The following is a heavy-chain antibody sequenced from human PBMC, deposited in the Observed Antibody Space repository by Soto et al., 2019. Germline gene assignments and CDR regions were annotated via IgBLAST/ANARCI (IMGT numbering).Heavy chain of an antibody. Sequence: SETLSLTCTVSGGSISSSSYYWGWIRQPPGKGLEWIGSIYYSGSTYYNPSLKSRVTISVDTSKNQFSLKLSSVTAADTAVYYCARRVQVVITREGPTYYFDYWGQGTLVTVSS. V-gene: IGHV4-39*01. CDR3: ARRVQVVITREGPTYYFDY. CDR2: IYYSGST. D-gene: IGHD3-22*01. CDR1: GGSISSSSYY. J-gene: IGHJ4*02.